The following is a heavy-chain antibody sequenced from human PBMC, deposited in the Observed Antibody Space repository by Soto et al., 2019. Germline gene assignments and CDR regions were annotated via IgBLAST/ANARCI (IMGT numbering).Heavy chain of an antibody. Sequence: QVQLQESGPGLVKPSQTLSLTCTVSGGSISSGGYYWSWIRQHPGKGLEWIGYIYYSGSTYYNPSLESRVTISVDTSKNPFSLKLSSVTAADTAVYYGASTVTFGGVIAFDYWGQGTLVTVSS. CDR1: GGSISSGGYY. CDR3: ASTVTFGGVIAFDY. V-gene: IGHV4-31*03. CDR2: IYYSGST. J-gene: IGHJ4*02. D-gene: IGHD3-16*02.